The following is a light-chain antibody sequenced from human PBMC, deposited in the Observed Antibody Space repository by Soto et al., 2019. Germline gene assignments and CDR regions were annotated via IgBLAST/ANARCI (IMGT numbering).Light chain of an antibody. Sequence: EIVLTQSPATLSLSPGERATLSCRASQSVSSYLAWYQQKPGQAPRLLIYDASTRATGIPARFRGSGSGTDFTLSISSLEPEDFAHYYCQQRGYTFGQGNKLEIK. CDR3: QQRGYT. V-gene: IGKV3-11*01. CDR2: DAS. CDR1: QSVSSY. J-gene: IGKJ2*01.